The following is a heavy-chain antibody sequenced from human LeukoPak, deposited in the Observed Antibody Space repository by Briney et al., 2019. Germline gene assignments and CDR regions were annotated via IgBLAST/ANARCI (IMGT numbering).Heavy chain of an antibody. J-gene: IGHJ4*02. V-gene: IGHV3-23*01. CDR3: AKDLVSSIAAAGGNFDY. D-gene: IGHD6-13*01. CDR2: ISGSGGST. Sequence: GGSLRLSCAASGFTFSSYAMSWVRQAPGKGLEWVSAISGSGGSTYYADSVKGRFTISRDNSRNTLYLQMNSLRAEDTAVYYCAKDLVSSIAAAGGNFDYWGQGTLVTVSS. CDR1: GFTFSSYA.